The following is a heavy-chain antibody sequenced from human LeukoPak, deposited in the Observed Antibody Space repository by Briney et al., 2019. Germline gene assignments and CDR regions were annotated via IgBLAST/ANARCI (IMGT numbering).Heavy chain of an antibody. CDR3: AKNPYSTTFYYFHS. D-gene: IGHD2/OR15-2a*01. CDR1: GFIFSSYA. CDR2: ISGSGGST. V-gene: IGHV3-23*01. J-gene: IGHJ4*02. Sequence: PGGSLRLSCAASGFIFSSYAMSWVRQAPGKGLEWVSTISGSGGSTYYADSVKGRFTISRDNSKNTVYLQMNSLRAEDTAVYYCAKNPYSTTFYYFHSWGQGTLVTVSS.